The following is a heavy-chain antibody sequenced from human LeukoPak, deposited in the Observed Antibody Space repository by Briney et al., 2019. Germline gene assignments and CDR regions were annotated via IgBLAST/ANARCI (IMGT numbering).Heavy chain of an antibody. CDR3: AKDHLRYCSSTSCLGGIDY. J-gene: IGHJ4*02. CDR1: GFTFSSYA. CDR2: ISGSGGST. V-gene: IGHV3-23*01. D-gene: IGHD2-2*01. Sequence: GGSLRLSCAASGFTFSSYAMSWVRQAPGKGLEWVSAISGSGGSTYYADSVKGRFTISRDNSKNTLYLQMNSLRAEDTAVYYCAKDHLRYCSSTSCLGGIDYWGQGTLVTVPS.